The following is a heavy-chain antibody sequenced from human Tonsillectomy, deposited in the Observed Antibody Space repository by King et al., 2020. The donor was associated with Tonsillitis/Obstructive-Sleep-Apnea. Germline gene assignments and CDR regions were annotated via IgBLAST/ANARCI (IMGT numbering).Heavy chain of an antibody. J-gene: IGHJ4*02. CDR2: ISWNSGYI. V-gene: IGHV3-9*01. CDR3: AKDINHPYGWFFDY. Sequence: VQLVESGGNLVQTGRSLRLSCAASGFTFDDYAMHWVRQAPGKGLEWVSGISWNSGYIVYADSVKGRFTISRENDKNSLYLQMNSLRAEDTALYYCAKDINHPYGWFFDYWGQGTLVTVSS. CDR1: GFTFDDYA. D-gene: IGHD3-10*01.